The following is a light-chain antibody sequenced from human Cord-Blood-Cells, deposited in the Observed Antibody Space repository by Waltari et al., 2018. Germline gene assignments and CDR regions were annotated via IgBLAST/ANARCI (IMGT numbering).Light chain of an antibody. V-gene: IGLV1-40*01. CDR1: SSTIGAGYD. CDR2: GNS. CDR3: QSYDSSLSANYV. J-gene: IGLJ1*01. Sequence: QSVLTQPPSVSGAPGQRATIPCTGSSSTIGAGYDVHWYQQLPGTAPKLLIYGNSNRPSGVPDRFSGSKSGTSASLAITGLQAEDEADYYCQSYDSSLSANYVFGTGTKVTVL.